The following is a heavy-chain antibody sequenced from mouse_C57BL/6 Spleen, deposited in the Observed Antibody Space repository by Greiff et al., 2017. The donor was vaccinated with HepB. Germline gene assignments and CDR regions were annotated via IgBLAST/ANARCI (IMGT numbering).Heavy chain of an antibody. CDR3: ARRNYYGSSYGFDY. CDR1: GFTFSSYG. CDR2: ISSGGSYT. D-gene: IGHD1-1*01. V-gene: IGHV5-6*01. Sequence: EVHLVESGGDLVKPGGSLKLSCAASGFTFSSYGMSWVRQTPDKRLEWVATISSGGSYTYYPDSVKGRFTISRDNAKNTLYLQMSSLKSEDAAMYYCARRNYYGSSYGFDYWGQGTTLTVSS. J-gene: IGHJ2*01.